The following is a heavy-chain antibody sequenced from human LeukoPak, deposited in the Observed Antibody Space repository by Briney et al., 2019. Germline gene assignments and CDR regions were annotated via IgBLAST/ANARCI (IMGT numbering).Heavy chain of an antibody. J-gene: IGHJ5*02. CDR2: IKQDGSEK. CDR3: ARQWGSSGWDNWFDP. Sequence: PGGSLRLSCAASGFTFSSYWMSWVRQAPGKGLEWVANIKQDGSEKYYVDSVKGRFTISRDNAKNSLYLQMNSLRAEDTDVYYCARQWGSSGWDNWFDPWGQGTLVTVSS. CDR1: GFTFSSYW. V-gene: IGHV3-7*01. D-gene: IGHD6-19*01.